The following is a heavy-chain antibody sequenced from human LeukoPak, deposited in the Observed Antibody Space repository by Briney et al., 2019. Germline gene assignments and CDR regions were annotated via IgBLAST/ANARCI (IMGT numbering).Heavy chain of an antibody. CDR1: GFTFSSYS. CDR3: ARVFSVTTG. V-gene: IGHV3-21*01. CDR2: ISSSSSYI. Sequence: GGSLRLSCAASGFTFSSYSMNWVRLPPAKGLEWVSSISSSSSYIYYADSVKGRFPISRDNAKNSLYLQMNSLRAEDTAVYYCARVFSVTTGWGQGTLVTVSS. D-gene: IGHD4-11*01. J-gene: IGHJ4*02.